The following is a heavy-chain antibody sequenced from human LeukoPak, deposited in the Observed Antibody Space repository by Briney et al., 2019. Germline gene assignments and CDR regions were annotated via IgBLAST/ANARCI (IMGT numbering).Heavy chain of an antibody. J-gene: IGHJ4*02. CDR1: GGSISSHY. Sequence: SETLSLTCTVSGGSISSHYWSWIRQPPGKGLEWIGYIYYSGSTNYNPSLKSRVTISVDTSKNQFSLKLSSVTAADTAVYYCARVLIVAAIYFDYWGQGTLVTVSS. V-gene: IGHV4-59*11. D-gene: IGHD1-26*01. CDR2: IYYSGST. CDR3: ARVLIVAAIYFDY.